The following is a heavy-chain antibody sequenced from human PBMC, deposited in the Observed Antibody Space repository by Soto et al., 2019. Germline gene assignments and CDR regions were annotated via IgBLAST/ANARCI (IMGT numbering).Heavy chain of an antibody. CDR3: AREIVTAGGNNYFDP. V-gene: IGHV4-4*02. CDR2: VYHTGDT. D-gene: IGHD2-21*02. CDR1: GGTVASSHW. Sequence: SETLSLTCGVSGGTVASSHWWSWVRQSPGGGLEWIGNVYHTGDTNLNPSLQSRVTISVDKSNNQFSLRLNSLTAADTAVYFCAREIVTAGGNNYFDPWGPGTLVTVSX. J-gene: IGHJ5*02.